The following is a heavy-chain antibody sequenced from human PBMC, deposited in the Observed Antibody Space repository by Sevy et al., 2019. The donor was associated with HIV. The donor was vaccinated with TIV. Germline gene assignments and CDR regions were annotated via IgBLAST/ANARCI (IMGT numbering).Heavy chain of an antibody. CDR3: AKDGYKPSVGDENYYYYYMDV. CDR1: GFTFSSYA. V-gene: IGHV3-23*01. J-gene: IGHJ6*03. D-gene: IGHD1-20*01. CDR2: ISGSGGST. Sequence: GWSLRLSCAASGFTFSSYAMSWVRQAPGKGLEWVSAISGSGGSTYYADSVKGRFTISRDNSKNTLYLQMNSLRAEDTAVYYCAKDGYKPSVGDENYYYYYMDVWGKGTTVTVSS.